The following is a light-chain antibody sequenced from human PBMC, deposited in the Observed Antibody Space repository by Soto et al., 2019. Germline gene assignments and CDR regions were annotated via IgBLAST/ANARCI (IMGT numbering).Light chain of an antibody. CDR3: QQYNNWPRT. V-gene: IGKV3-15*01. CDR2: GAS. J-gene: IGKJ1*01. Sequence: EVVMRQSPATLSVSPGARAPLSCRASQSVSTNLAWYQQKPGQVPRVLIYGASTRATEIPARFSGSGSGTEFTLTIDSLQSEDFAVYYCQQYNNWPRTFGQGTKVEI. CDR1: QSVSTN.